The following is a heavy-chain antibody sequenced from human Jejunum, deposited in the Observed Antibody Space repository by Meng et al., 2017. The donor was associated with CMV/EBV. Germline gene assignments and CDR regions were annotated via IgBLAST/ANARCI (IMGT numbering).Heavy chain of an antibody. CDR1: GDSFRFVLF. D-gene: IGHD1-14*01. Sequence: FPFSGDSFRFVLFSSWVPQPPGKLQECVCEIHHRGNTNYNPSLKSRVTMSVDKSKNQVSLELTSVTAADTAVYFCTSASGYKIDYWGQGTVVTVSS. CDR3: TSASGYKIDY. J-gene: IGHJ4*02. CDR2: IHHRGNT. V-gene: IGHV4-4*01.